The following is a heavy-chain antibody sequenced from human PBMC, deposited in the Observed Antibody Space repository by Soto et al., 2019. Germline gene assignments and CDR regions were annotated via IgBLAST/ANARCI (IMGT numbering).Heavy chain of an antibody. J-gene: IGHJ4*02. V-gene: IGHV4-31*03. CDR2: IHSSGTA. CDR3: ARRDTGGFLRYFDN. CDR1: GGSISIGHYY. Sequence: SETLSLTCTVSGGSISIGHYYRSWIRHHPGRGLEWMAYIHSSGTAYFNPSLKSRLDISVDTSVNQFSLQLKSMTAADTALYFCARRDTGGFLRYFDNWGQGTLVTVSS. D-gene: IGHD2-8*02.